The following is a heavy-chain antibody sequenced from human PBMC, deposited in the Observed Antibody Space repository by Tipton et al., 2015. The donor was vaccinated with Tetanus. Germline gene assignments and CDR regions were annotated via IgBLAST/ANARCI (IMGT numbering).Heavy chain of an antibody. CDR2: IYYSGST. CDR1: GGSISSYY. D-gene: IGHD5-24*01. CDR3: ARGDGSTLHY. Sequence: TLSLTCTVSGGSISSYYWSWIRQPPGKGLERIGYIYYSGSTNYNPSLRSRVTISVDTSKNQFSLKLSSVTAADTAVYYCARGDGSTLHYWGQGTLVTVSS. J-gene: IGHJ4*02. V-gene: IGHV4-59*08.